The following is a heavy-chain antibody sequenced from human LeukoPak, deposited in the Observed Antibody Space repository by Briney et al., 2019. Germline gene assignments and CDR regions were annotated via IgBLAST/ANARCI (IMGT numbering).Heavy chain of an antibody. Sequence: GGSLRLSCAASGFTFSSYGMSWVRQAPGKGLEWVSSISRTSDYIHYADSVKGRFTISRDNAKNSLYLEMNSLRAEDTAVYYCGRDTVTTIDYWGQGTLVTVSS. V-gene: IGHV3-21*01. CDR1: GFTFSSYG. CDR2: ISRTSDYI. D-gene: IGHD4-17*01. CDR3: GRDTVTTIDY. J-gene: IGHJ4*02.